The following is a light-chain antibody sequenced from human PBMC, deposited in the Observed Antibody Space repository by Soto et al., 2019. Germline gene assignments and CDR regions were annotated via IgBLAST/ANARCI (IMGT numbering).Light chain of an antibody. Sequence: SYELTQPPSVSVAPGQTARIACGGTNIETKSVHWYQQKPGQAPVLVVYDDSRRSSGIPERFSGSNSGNTATLTISRVEAGDEADYYCQVWDTTSDHVVFGGGTKVTVL. CDR2: DDS. CDR1: NIETKS. J-gene: IGLJ2*01. V-gene: IGLV3-21*02. CDR3: QVWDTTSDHVV.